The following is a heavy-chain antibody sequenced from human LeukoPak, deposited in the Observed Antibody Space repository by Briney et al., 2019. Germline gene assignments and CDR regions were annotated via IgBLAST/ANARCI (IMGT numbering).Heavy chain of an antibody. V-gene: IGHV3-7*01. J-gene: IGHJ4*02. Sequence: GGSLRLSCAASGFMFSSYWMSWVRQAPGKGLEWVADIKEDGSEKSYVDSVKGRFTISRDNAKNSLYLQMNTLRAEDTAVYYCARGGYHDILTGYQYHFDHWGQGTLVTVSS. CDR1: GFMFSSYW. CDR2: IKEDGSEK. CDR3: ARGGYHDILTGYQYHFDH. D-gene: IGHD3-9*01.